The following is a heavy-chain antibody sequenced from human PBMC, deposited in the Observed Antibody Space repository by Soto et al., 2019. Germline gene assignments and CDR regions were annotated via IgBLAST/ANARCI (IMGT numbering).Heavy chain of an antibody. J-gene: IGHJ3*02. V-gene: IGHV5-10-1*01. D-gene: IGHD1-20*01. CDR2: IDPSDSYT. CDR1: GYSFTSYW. Sequence: PGESLKISCKGSGYSFTSYWISWVRQMPGKGLEWMGRIDPSDSYTNYSPSFQGHVTISADKSISTAYLQWSGLKASDTAMYYCARQDNWNDADAFDIWGQGTMVTVSS. CDR3: ARQDNWNDADAFDI.